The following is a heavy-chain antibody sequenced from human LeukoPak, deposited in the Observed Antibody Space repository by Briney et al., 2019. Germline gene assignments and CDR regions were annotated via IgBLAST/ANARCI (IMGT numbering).Heavy chain of an antibody. CDR2: IYYSGST. CDR1: GGSISSYY. CDR3: AREELAAAGDY. J-gene: IGHJ4*02. Sequence: KASETLSLTCTVSGGSISSYYWGWIRQPPGKGLEWIGSIYYSGSTYYNPSLKSRVTISVDTSKNQFSLKLSSVTAADTAVYYCAREELAAAGDYWGQGTLVTVSS. V-gene: IGHV4-39*07. D-gene: IGHD6-13*01.